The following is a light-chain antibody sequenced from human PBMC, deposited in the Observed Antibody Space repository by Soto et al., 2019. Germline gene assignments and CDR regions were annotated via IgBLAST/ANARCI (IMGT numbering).Light chain of an antibody. CDR2: ISSDGSH. CDR1: SGHSNYA. J-gene: IGLJ2*01. CDR3: QTWGTAIRVV. V-gene: IGLV4-69*01. Sequence: QLVLTQSPSASASLGASVKLTCTLSSGHSNYAIAWHQQQPEKGPRYLMKISSDGSHSKGDGIPDRFSGSSSGAERYLTISSLQSEDEADYYCQTWGTAIRVVFGGGTKVTVL.